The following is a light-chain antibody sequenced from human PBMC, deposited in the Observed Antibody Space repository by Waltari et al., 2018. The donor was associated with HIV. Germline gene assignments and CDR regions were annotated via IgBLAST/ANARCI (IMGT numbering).Light chain of an antibody. J-gene: IGKJ2*01. CDR2: AAS. CDR3: QQYHKWPET. V-gene: IGKV3-15*01. Sequence: EILMTQSPATLSVSPGGGGTLSCRASQTVHSNLAWFQQKPGQAPRLRIYAASTRATDIPDRFSASGSGTEFTLTISSLQSEDFAVYFCQQYHKWPETFGQGTKLEIK. CDR1: QTVHSN.